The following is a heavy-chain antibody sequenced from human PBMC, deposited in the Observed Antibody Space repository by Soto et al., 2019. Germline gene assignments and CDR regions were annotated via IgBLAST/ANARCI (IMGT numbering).Heavy chain of an antibody. D-gene: IGHD1-1*01. CDR3: VGTGTTDDY. CDR1: GASVSSGDYY. J-gene: IGHJ4*02. V-gene: IGHV4-30-4*01. CDR2: IYSSGGS. Sequence: PSETLSLTCTVSGASVSSGDYYWSRIRQPPGKGLEWIGYIYSSGGSYHNPSLKGRLTISIDTSNNQFSLKLNSVTVADTAIYYCVGTGTTDDYWGRGTLVTVSS.